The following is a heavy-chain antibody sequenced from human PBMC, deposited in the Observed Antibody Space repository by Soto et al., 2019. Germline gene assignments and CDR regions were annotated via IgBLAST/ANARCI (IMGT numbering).Heavy chain of an antibody. Sequence: QVHLQQSGPGLVKPSQTLSLTCAISGAYVTSNSATWNWIRQSPSRGLEWLGRTYYRSKWYNDYAVSVKNRLTINPDTSKNQFSLQLNSVTPEDTAVYYCARWNGDYRYYYAIDVWAQGTTVTVSS. CDR2: TYYRSKWYN. J-gene: IGHJ6*02. CDR1: GAYVTSNSAT. D-gene: IGHD4-17*01. CDR3: ARWNGDYRYYYAIDV. V-gene: IGHV6-1*01.